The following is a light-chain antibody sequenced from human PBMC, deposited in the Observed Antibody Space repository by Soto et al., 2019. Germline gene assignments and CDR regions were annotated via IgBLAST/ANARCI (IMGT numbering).Light chain of an antibody. Sequence: EIVLTQSPGTLSLSPGERATLSCRASQRVSSAYLAWYQQKPGQAPRLLMYGASNKATGTPDRFSGSGSGTDFTLYISGLAPEDLAVYSCQQYGNWGSVGPGTKVNIK. CDR2: GAS. J-gene: IGKJ3*01. V-gene: IGKV3-20*01. CDR3: QQYGNWGS. CDR1: QRVSSAY.